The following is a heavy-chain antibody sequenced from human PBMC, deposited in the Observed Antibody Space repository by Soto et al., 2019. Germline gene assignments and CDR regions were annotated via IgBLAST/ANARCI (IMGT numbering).Heavy chain of an antibody. CDR2: IIPIFGTA. CDR3: ASGSAYYDILTGPYYGMDV. D-gene: IGHD3-9*01. Sequence: SVKVSCKASGGTFSSYAISWVRQAPGQGLEWMGGIIPIFGTANYAQKCQGRVTITADESTITAYMELSSLRSEDTAVYYCASGSAYYDILTGPYYGMDVWGQGTTVTVSS. CDR1: GGTFSSYA. J-gene: IGHJ6*02. V-gene: IGHV1-69*13.